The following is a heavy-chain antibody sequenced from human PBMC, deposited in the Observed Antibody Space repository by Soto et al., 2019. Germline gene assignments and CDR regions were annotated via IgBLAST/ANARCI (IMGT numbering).Heavy chain of an antibody. CDR3: ESKLWFGEPAGDY. Sequence: SETLSLTCTVSGGSISSSSYYWGWIRQPPGKGLEWIGSIYYSVSTYYNPSLKSRVTISVDTSKNQFSLKLSSVTAADTAVYYCESKLWFGEPAGDYWGQGNLVNVS. V-gene: IGHV4-39*01. CDR2: IYYSVST. CDR1: GGSISSSSYY. D-gene: IGHD3-10*01. J-gene: IGHJ4*02.